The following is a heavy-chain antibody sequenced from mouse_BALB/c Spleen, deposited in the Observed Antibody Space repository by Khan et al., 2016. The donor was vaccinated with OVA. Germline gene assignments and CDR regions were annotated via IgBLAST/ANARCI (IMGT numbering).Heavy chain of an antibody. CDR2: IFPGSVST. CDR1: GYTFSSYW. V-gene: IGHV1-9*01. CDR3: ARGGYGGFAY. J-gene: IGHJ3*01. Sequence: QVQLQQSGGDLMKPGASVKISCKATGYTFSSYWIEWVKQRPGHGLEWIGQIFPGSVSTTYNEKFKGKATFTADTSSNTAYMQLSSLTSEDSAVEYCARGGYGGFAYWGQVTLVTVSA. D-gene: IGHD2-2*01.